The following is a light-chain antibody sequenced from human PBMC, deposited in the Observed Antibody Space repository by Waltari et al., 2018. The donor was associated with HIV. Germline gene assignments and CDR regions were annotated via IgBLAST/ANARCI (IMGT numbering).Light chain of an antibody. J-gene: IGLJ3*02. CDR2: GNS. CDR3: QSYDSSLSVWV. Sequence: QSVLTPPPSPPRVPGQTVTISCTGTSPNFGAASDVCWYQQLPGTAPKLLIYGNSNRPSGVPDRFSGSKSGTSASLAITGLQAEDEADYYCQSYDSSLSVWVFGGGTKLTVL. V-gene: IGLV1-40*01. CDR1: SPNFGAASD.